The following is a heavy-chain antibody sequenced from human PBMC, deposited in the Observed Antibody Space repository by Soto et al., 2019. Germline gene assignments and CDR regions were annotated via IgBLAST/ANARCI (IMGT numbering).Heavy chain of an antibody. Sequence: GESLKISCKGSGYSFTSYWIGWVRQMPGKGLEWMGIIYPGDSDTRYSPSFQGQVTISADKSISTAYLQWSSLKASDTAMYYCARRGGLVPAATLFDPWGQGTLVTVSS. CDR1: GYSFTSYW. CDR3: ARRGGLVPAATLFDP. CDR2: IYPGDSDT. J-gene: IGHJ5*02. V-gene: IGHV5-51*01. D-gene: IGHD2-2*01.